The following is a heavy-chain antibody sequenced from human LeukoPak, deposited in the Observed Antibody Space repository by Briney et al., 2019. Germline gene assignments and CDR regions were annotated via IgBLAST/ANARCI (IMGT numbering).Heavy chain of an antibody. D-gene: IGHD3-3*01. V-gene: IGHV4-59*01. CDR1: GGSISSYY. CDR2: IYYSGST. CDR3: ARDRPITIFGVVITDYYYGMDV. Sequence: SETLSLTCTVSGGSISSYYWSWIRQPPGKGLEWIGYIYYSGSTNYNPSLKSRVTISVDTSKNQFSLKLSSVTAADTAVYYCARDRPITIFGVVITDYYYGMDVWGQGTTVTVSS. J-gene: IGHJ6*02.